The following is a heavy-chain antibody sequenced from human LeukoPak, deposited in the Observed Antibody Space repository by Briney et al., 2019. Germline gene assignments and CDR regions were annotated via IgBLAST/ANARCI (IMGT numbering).Heavy chain of an antibody. CDR1: GGSFSGYY. Sequence: SETLSLTCAVFGGSFSGYYWTWIRQPPGKGLEWVGEINDSGSTSYNPFLKSRVTISLDMSKNQFSLKLSSVTAADTAVYYCAREQRVHYYYYMDVWGKGTTVTVSS. CDR2: INDSGST. CDR3: AREQRVHYYYYMDV. J-gene: IGHJ6*03. D-gene: IGHD6-13*01. V-gene: IGHV4-34*01.